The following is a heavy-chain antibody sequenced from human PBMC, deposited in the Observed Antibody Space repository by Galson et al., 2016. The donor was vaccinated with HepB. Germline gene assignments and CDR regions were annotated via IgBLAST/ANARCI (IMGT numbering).Heavy chain of an antibody. CDR2: INPRTSTIYNPSLNSNVNT. V-gene: IGHV4-34*01. D-gene: IGHD6-6*01. CDR3: ARGSVEARVVGYYYHYSGMDV. CDR1: GGSFSNYY. J-gene: IGHJ6*02. Sequence: SETLSLTCAVNGGSFSNYYWSWIRQPPGKGLEWIGEINPRTSTIYNPSLNSNVNTNYNPSLESRVTISVDTSKNQFSLRLSSATAADTAVYYCARGSVEARVVGYYYHYSGMDVWGQGTTVTVSS.